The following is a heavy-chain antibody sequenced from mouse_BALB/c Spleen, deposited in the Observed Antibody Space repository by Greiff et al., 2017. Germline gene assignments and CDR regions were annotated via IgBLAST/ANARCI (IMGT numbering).Heavy chain of an antibody. J-gene: IGHJ4*01. V-gene: IGHV2-9-2*01. D-gene: IGHD1-1*01. CDR1: GFSLTSYD. CDR2: IWTGGGT. CDR3: VRDWNGSRYAMDY. Sequence: VHLVESGPGLVAPSQSLSITCTVSGFSLTSYDISWIRQPPGKGLEWLGVIWTGGGTNYNSAFMSRLSISKDNSKSQVFLKMNSLQTDDTAIYYCVRDWNGSRYAMDYWGQGTSVTVSS.